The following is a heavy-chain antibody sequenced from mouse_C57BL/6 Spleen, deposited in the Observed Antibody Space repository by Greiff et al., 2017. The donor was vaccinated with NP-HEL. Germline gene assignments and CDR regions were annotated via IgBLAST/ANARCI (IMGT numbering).Heavy chain of an antibody. CDR3: ARRYYGPMDY. D-gene: IGHD1-1*01. J-gene: IGHJ4*01. CDR2: INPNNGGT. CDR1: GYTFTDYY. Sequence: EVQLQQSGPELVKPGASVKISCKASGYTFTDYYMNWVKQSHGKSLEWIGDINPNNGGTSYNQKFKGKATLTVDKSSSTAYMELRSLTSEDSAVYYCARRYYGPMDYWGQGTSVTVSS. V-gene: IGHV1-26*01.